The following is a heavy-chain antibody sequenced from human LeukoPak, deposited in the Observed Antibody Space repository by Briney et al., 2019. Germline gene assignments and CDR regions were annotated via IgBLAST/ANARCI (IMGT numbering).Heavy chain of an antibody. D-gene: IGHD2/OR15-2a*01. CDR1: GFTFNNSA. Sequence: ASVKVSCKASGFTFNNSAVQWVRQARGQRLEWIGWIVVGSGNTNYAQKFQERVTITRDMSTSTAYMELSSLRSEDTAVYYCAVDVIYESDWGQGTLVTVSS. J-gene: IGHJ4*02. CDR2: IVVGSGNT. CDR3: AVDVIYESD. V-gene: IGHV1-58*01.